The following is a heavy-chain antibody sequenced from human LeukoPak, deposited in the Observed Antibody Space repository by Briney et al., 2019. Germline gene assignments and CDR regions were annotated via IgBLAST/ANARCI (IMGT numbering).Heavy chain of an antibody. CDR2: MNPNSGNT. Sequence: VASVKVSCKASGYTFTSYDINWVRQATGQGLEWMGWMNPNSGNTGYAQKFQGRVTMTRNTSISTAYMELSRLRSDDTAVYYCASLSGPYSGSYLGYNYYYYGMDVWGQGTTVTVSS. CDR1: GYTFTSYD. V-gene: IGHV1-8*01. D-gene: IGHD1-26*01. J-gene: IGHJ6*02. CDR3: ASLSGPYSGSYLGYNYYYYGMDV.